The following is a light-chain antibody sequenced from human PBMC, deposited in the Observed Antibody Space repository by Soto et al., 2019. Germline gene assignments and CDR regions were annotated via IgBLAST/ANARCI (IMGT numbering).Light chain of an antibody. V-gene: IGLV1-44*01. CDR1: SSNIGSNT. CDR3: AAWDDSLYGWV. J-gene: IGLJ3*02. Sequence: QSVLTQPPSASGTPGQRVTISCSGSSSNIGSNTVNWYQQLPGTDPTLLIYYNNQRPSGVPDRFYGSKSGTSASLAISGLQSEDEANYYCAAWDDSLYGWVFGGGTKVTVL. CDR2: YNN.